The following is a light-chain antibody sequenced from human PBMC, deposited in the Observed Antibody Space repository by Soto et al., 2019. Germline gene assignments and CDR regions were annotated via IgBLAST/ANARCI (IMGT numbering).Light chain of an antibody. J-gene: IGLJ1*01. CDR3: SSYTTSSTRG. V-gene: IGLV2-14*03. CDR1: SSDVGAYDF. Sequence: SALTLPTSVSGAPGKSITISFTGTSSDVGAYDFVSWYQQHPDKAPKLMIYEVIYRPSGVSNRFSGSKSVNTATLTISGLQAEDEGDYYCSSYTTSSTRGFGTGTKVTVL. CDR2: EVI.